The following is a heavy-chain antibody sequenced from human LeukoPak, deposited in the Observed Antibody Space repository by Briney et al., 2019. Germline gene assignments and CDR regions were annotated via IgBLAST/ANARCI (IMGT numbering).Heavy chain of an antibody. Sequence: SETLSLTCTVSGGSISSSSYYWGWLRQPPGKGLEWIGSIYYSGSTYYNPSLKSRVTISVDTSKNQFSLKLSSVTAADTAVYYCARASSWEALYFDYWGQGTLVTVSS. J-gene: IGHJ4*02. CDR3: ARASSWEALYFDY. D-gene: IGHD6-13*01. CDR2: IYYSGST. V-gene: IGHV4-39*07. CDR1: GGSISSSSYY.